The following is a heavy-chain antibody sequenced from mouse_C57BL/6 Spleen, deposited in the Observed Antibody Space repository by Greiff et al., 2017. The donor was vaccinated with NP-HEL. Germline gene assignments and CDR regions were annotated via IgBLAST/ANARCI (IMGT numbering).Heavy chain of an antibody. V-gene: IGHV1-76*01. CDR3: AREAYDGYYVAY. J-gene: IGHJ3*01. Sequence: QVQLQQSGAELVRPGASVKLSCKASGYTFTDYYINWVKQRPGQGLEWIARIYPGSGNTYYNEKFKGKATLTAEKSSSTAYMQLSSLTSEDSAVDFCAREAYDGYYVAYWGQGTLVTVSA. D-gene: IGHD2-3*01. CDR2: IYPGSGNT. CDR1: GYTFTDYY.